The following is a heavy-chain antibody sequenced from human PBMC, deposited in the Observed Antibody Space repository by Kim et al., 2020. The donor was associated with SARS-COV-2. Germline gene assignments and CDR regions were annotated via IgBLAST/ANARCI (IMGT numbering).Heavy chain of an antibody. Sequence: KGLEWVSHISSSGNTIYYADSLKGRFTISRDNAKNSVYLQLNSLGAEDMAVDYCARGKYSSSVWGQGTRGTV. CDR3: ARGKYSSSV. V-gene: IGHV3-11*01. CDR2: ISSSGNTI. J-gene: IGHJ4*02. D-gene: IGHD6-6*01.